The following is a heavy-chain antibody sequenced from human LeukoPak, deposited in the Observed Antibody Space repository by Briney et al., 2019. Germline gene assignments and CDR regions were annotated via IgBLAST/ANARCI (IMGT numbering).Heavy chain of an antibody. V-gene: IGHV1-2*06. CDR2: INPNSGGT. Sequence: ASVKVSCKASGYAFTGYYMHWVRQAPGQGLEWMGRINPNSGGTNYAQKFQGRVTMTRDTSISTAYMELSRLRSDDTAVYYCARTIYCSGGSCYSVFDYWGQGTLVTVSS. J-gene: IGHJ4*02. CDR3: ARTIYCSGGSCYSVFDY. D-gene: IGHD2-15*01. CDR1: GYAFTGYY.